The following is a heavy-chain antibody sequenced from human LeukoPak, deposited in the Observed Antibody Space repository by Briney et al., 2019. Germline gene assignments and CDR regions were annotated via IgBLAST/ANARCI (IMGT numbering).Heavy chain of an antibody. CDR1: GFTVSSNY. J-gene: IGHJ4*02. V-gene: IGHV3-53*01. Sequence: PGGSLRLSCAASGFTVSSNYMSWVRQAPGKGLEWVSVIYSGGSTYYADSVKGRFTISRDNSKNTLYLQMNSLRAEDMAVYYCARGRWELLSYYFDYWGQGTLVTVSS. CDR2: IYSGGST. CDR3: ARGRWELLSYYFDY. D-gene: IGHD1-26*01.